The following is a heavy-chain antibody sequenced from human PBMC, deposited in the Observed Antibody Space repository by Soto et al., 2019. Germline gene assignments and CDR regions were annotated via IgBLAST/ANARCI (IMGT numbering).Heavy chain of an antibody. D-gene: IGHD4-17*01. J-gene: IGHJ6*02. Sequence: GGSLRLSCAASRFTFSRSAMSWVRQAPVKGLEWVSAISASGGGTYYADSVQGRFTISRDNSKNTLYLQMNSLRAEDTAVYYCAKRGTVTTDYYGMDVWGQGTTVTVSS. CDR2: ISASGGGT. V-gene: IGHV3-23*01. CDR1: RFTFSRSA. CDR3: AKRGTVTTDYYGMDV.